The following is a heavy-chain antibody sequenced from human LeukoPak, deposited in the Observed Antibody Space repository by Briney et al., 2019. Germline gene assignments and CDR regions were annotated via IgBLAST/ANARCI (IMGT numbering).Heavy chain of an antibody. J-gene: IGHJ5*02. CDR2: IYYSGST. D-gene: IGHD1-1*01. Sequence: PSETLSLTCTVSGGSISSSSCYWGWIRQPPGKGLEWIGSIYYSGSTYYNPSLKSRVTISVDTSKNQFSLKLSSVTAADTAVYYCARSRERGNNWFDPWGQGTLVTVSS. V-gene: IGHV4-39*07. CDR3: ARSRERGNNWFDP. CDR1: GGSISSSSCY.